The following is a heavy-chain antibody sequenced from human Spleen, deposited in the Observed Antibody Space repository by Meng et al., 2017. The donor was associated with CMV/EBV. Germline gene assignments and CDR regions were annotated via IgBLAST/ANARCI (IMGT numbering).Heavy chain of an antibody. D-gene: IGHD3-16*01. J-gene: IGHJ4*02. Sequence: LSLTCAASGFTFSYYSVNWVRQAPGKGLEWVSSISSSSDYIYYADSVKGRFTISRDYAKNSLYLQMNSLRAEDTAVYYCARDGPGGYYFDYWGQGTLVTVSS. CDR1: GFTFSYYS. CDR2: ISSSSDYI. V-gene: IGHV3-21*01. CDR3: ARDGPGGYYFDY.